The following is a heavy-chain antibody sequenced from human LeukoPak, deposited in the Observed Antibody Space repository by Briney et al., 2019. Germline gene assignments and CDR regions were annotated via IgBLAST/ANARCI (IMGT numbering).Heavy chain of an antibody. CDR2: IYYSGST. CDR1: GGSISSYY. J-gene: IGHJ4*02. D-gene: IGHD6-13*01. Sequence: SETLSLTCTVSGGSISSYYWSWIRQPPGKGLEWIGYIYYSGSTNYNPSLKSRVTISVDTSKNQFSLKLSSVTAADTAVYYCARETPSSSWRSFDCWGQGTLVTVSS. V-gene: IGHV4-59*12. CDR3: ARETPSSSWRSFDC.